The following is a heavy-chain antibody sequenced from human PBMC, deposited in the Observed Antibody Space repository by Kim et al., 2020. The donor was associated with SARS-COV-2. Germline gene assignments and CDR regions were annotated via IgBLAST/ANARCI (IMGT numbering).Heavy chain of an antibody. V-gene: IGHV3-33*01. CDR3: ARDPTYCGGDCSRQYYYYGMDV. D-gene: IGHD2-21*02. CDR1: GFTFSSYG. J-gene: IGHJ6*02. Sequence: GGSLRLSCAASGFTFSSYGMHWVRQAPGKGLEWVAVIWYDGSNKYYADSVKGRFTISRDNSKNTLYLQMNSLRAEDTAVYYCARDPTYCGGDCSRQYYYYGMDVWGQGTTVTVSS. CDR2: IWYDGSNK.